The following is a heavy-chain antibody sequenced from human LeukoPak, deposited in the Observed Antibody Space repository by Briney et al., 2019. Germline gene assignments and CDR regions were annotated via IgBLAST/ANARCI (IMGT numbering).Heavy chain of an antibody. CDR1: GFTFDDNG. Sequence: GGSLRLSCAASGFTFDDNGMSWVRQAPGKGLEWVSSISSSSSYIYYADSVKGRFTISRDNARNSLYLQMNSLRAEDTAVYYCAELGITMIGGVWGKGTTVTNSS. V-gene: IGHV3-21*01. J-gene: IGHJ6*04. CDR2: ISSSSSYI. CDR3: AELGITMIGGV. D-gene: IGHD3-10*02.